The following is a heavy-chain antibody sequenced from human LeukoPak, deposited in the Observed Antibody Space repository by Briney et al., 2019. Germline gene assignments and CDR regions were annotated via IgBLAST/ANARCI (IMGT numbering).Heavy chain of an antibody. D-gene: IGHD6-19*01. J-gene: IGHJ4*02. CDR1: GFTFSSYA. V-gene: IGHV3-30*03. Sequence: GGSLRLSCAASGFTFSSYAMSWVRQAPGKGLERVAVISYEGSNKYYADSVKGRFTVSKDNTKNMLYLQMDSLIAEDTAVYYCAREDSGWYGKLEYWGQGTLVTVSS. CDR3: AREDSGWYGKLEY. CDR2: ISYEGSNK.